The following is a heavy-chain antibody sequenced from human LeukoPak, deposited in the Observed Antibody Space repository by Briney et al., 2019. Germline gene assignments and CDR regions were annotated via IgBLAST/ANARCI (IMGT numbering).Heavy chain of an antibody. CDR2: IYHSGST. CDR1: GGSISSGGYS. D-gene: IGHD2-15*01. J-gene: IGHJ4*02. Sequence: SETLSLTCAVSGGSISSGGYSWSWIRQPPGKGLEWIGYIYHSGSTYYNPSLKSRVTISVDRSKNQFSLKLSSVTAADTAVYYCASASPRVGYYFGYWGQGTLVTVSS. CDR3: ASASPRVGYYFGY. V-gene: IGHV4-30-2*01.